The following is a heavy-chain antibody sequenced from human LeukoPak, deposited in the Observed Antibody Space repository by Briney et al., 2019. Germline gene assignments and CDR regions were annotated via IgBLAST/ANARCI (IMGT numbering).Heavy chain of an antibody. V-gene: IGHV1-3*01. Sequence: ASVKVSCKASGYTFTSYAMHWVRQAPGQRLEWMGWINAGNGNTKYSQKFQSRVTITRDTSASTAYMVLSSLRSEDTAVYYCARVEWLPGNAFDIWGQGTMVTVSS. CDR3: ARVEWLPGNAFDI. CDR1: GYTFTSYA. J-gene: IGHJ3*02. CDR2: INAGNGNT. D-gene: IGHD5-24*01.